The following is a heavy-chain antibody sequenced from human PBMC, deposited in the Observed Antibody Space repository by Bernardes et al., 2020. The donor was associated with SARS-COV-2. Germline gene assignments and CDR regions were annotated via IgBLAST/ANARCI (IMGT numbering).Heavy chain of an antibody. CDR1: GFTFSSYG. CDR3: ARENIVVVTASYYYYYGMDG. Sequence: GGSLRLSCAASGFTFSSYGMHWVRQAPGKVLEWVAVIWYDGSNKYYADSVKGRFTISRDNSKNTLYLQMNSLRAEDTAVYYCARENIVVVTASYYYYYGMDGWGQGTTVTVYS. V-gene: IGHV3-33*01. J-gene: IGHJ6*02. D-gene: IGHD2-21*02. CDR2: IWYDGSNK.